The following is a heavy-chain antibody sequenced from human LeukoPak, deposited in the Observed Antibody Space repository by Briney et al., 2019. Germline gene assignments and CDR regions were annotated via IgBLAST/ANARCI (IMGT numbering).Heavy chain of an antibody. Sequence: PSQTLSLTCTVSGGSISSGDYYWSWIRQPPGKGLEWIGYIYYSGSTYYNPSLKSRVTMSVDTSKNQFSLKLSSVAAADTAVYYCARALAYYYDSSGYYPMYYFDYWGQGTLVTVSS. J-gene: IGHJ4*02. V-gene: IGHV4-30-4*08. CDR1: GGSISSGDYY. CDR3: ARALAYYYDSSGYYPMYYFDY. CDR2: IYYSGST. D-gene: IGHD3-22*01.